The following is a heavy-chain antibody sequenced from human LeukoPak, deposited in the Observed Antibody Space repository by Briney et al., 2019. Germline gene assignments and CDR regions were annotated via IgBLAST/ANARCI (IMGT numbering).Heavy chain of an antibody. CDR1: GFTFSSYA. CDR2: ISGSGGST. V-gene: IGHV3-23*01. Sequence: PGGSLRLSCAASGFTFSSYAMSWVRQAPGKGLEWVSAISGSGGSTYYADSVKGRFTISRDNSKNTLYLQMNSLRAEDTAVYYCAKDDCYGSGSYSLGGYWGQGTLVTVSS. D-gene: IGHD3-10*01. CDR3: AKDDCYGSGSYSLGGY. J-gene: IGHJ4*02.